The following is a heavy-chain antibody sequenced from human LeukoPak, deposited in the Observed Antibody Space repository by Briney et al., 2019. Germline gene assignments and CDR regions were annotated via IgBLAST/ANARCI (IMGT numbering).Heavy chain of an antibody. D-gene: IGHD5-18*01. V-gene: IGHV3-23*01. CDR2: ISGNGVTT. J-gene: IGHJ4*02. CDR1: GLTFNDYA. CDR3: ARDRFNYGPFDY. Sequence: GGSLRLSCAASGLTFNDYAMAWVRQAPGKGLEWVATISGNGVTTYSADSVKGRFTISGDNSKSTLYLQMNSLRGEDTAIYYCARDRFNYGPFDYWGQGTLVTVSS.